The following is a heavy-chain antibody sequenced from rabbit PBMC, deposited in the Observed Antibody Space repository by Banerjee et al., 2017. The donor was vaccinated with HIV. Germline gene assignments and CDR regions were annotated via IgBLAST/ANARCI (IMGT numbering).Heavy chain of an antibody. V-gene: IGHV1S45*01. Sequence: QEQLVESGGDLVKPEGSLTLTCTASGFSFSSSYYMCWVRQAPGKGLEWIGCISIGSGNTVYASWAKGRFTISKTSSTTVTLQMTSLTAADTATYFCARNYAVYGDPFNLWGPGTLVTVS. D-gene: IGHD2-1*01. CDR3: ARNYAVYGDPFNL. CDR1: GFSFSSSYY. J-gene: IGHJ4*01. CDR2: ISIGSGNT.